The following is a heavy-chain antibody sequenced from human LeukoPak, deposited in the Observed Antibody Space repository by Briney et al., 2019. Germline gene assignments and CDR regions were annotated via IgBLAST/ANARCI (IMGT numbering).Heavy chain of an antibody. V-gene: IGHV4-39*01. D-gene: IGHD1-26*01. CDR2: IYYSGST. CDR3: VRWYGGVANGFCDY. CDR1: GGSISSSSYY. J-gene: IGHJ4*02. Sequence: SETLSLTCTVSGGSISSSSYYWGSIRKPPGKGLECIGSIYYSGSTYYNPSLRSRVTISVDTSKNQFSLKLSSVTDADTAVYYCVRWYGGVANGFCDYWGQGTLVTVSS.